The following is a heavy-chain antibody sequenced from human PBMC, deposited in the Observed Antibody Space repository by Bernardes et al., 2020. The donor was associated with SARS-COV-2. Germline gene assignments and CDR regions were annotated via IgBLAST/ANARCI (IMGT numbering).Heavy chain of an antibody. Sequence: GESLRLSCAASGFTFNSYWMQWVRQVPGKGLMWVSRINNDGSDTWYADSVKGRFTISRDNAKNTLYLQMNSLGSEDTAVYFCAKSIYSSSRMDVWGQGTTVTVSS. D-gene: IGHD6-19*01. CDR3: AKSIYSSSRMDV. V-gene: IGHV3-74*01. CDR1: GFTFNSYW. J-gene: IGHJ6*02. CDR2: INNDGSDT.